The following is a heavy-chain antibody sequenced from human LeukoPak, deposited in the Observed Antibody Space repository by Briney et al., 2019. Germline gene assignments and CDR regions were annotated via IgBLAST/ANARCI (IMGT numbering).Heavy chain of an antibody. V-gene: IGHV3-74*01. J-gene: IGHJ3*02. Sequence: GGSLRLSCAASGFTFRSYWMHWVRQAPGKGLVWVSRINTDGRTTTYADSVKGRFTISRDNAKNMLYLQMNSLRAEDTAVYYCAKDSPTYYDILTGYPDAFDIWGQGTMVTVSS. CDR1: GFTFRSYW. CDR3: AKDSPTYYDILTGYPDAFDI. CDR2: INTDGRTT. D-gene: IGHD3-9*01.